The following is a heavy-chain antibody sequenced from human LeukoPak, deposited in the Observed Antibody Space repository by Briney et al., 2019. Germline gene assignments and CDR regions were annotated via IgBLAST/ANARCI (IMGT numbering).Heavy chain of an antibody. CDR3: ARDQSSVAGTTYNWFDP. CDR1: GFTFSGSA. CDR2: VRSITNNYAT. V-gene: IGHV3-73*01. J-gene: IGHJ5*02. D-gene: IGHD6-19*01. Sequence: PGGSLRLSCVASGFTFSGSAIHWVRQASGKGLEWVGRVRSITNNYATFYAASVKGRFTLSRANAKNSLYLQMNSLRAEDTAVYYCARDQSSVAGTTYNWFDPWGQGTLVTVSS.